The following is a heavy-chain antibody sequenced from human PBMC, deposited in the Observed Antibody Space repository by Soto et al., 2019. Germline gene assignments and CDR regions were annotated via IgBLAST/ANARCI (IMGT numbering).Heavy chain of an antibody. D-gene: IGHD6-19*01. Sequence: GVLRLSCTASGFTFGDYAMSWFRQPPGKGLEWVGFIRSQAYGGTTEYAASVKGRFTISRDDSKSIAYLQMNSLKTEDTAVFYCARAVSPQGLVREDYRGQRTLVTVS. CDR1: GFTFGDYA. CDR2: IRSQAYGGTT. V-gene: IGHV3-49*03. CDR3: ARAVSPQGLVREDY. J-gene: IGHJ4*02.